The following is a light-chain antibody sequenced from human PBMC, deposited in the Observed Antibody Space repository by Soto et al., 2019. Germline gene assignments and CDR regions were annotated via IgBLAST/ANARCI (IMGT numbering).Light chain of an antibody. Sequence: DFQMTQSPSSLSASVGDRVTITCRASQGFGNYLAWYQQKPGTVPKLLIYSASTLQSGVPSRFSGSGSGTDFTLTISSLQPEDVATYYCQKYNSAPPTFGQGTNVEIK. CDR2: SAS. CDR3: QKYNSAPPT. V-gene: IGKV1-27*01. CDR1: QGFGNY. J-gene: IGKJ1*01.